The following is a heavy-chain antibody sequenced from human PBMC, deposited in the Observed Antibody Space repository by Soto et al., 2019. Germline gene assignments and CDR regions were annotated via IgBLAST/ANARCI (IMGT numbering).Heavy chain of an antibody. D-gene: IGHD3-16*01. J-gene: IGHJ4*02. CDR2: ISGSGGRS. CDR1: GFTFSNYA. CDR3: AKAYFVWSSVQPYYFDY. Sequence: EVQLLDSGGGLVQPGGSLRLSCAASGFTFSNYAMTWVRQGPGKGLEWVSGISGSGGRSYYADSVKGRFTISRDNSKSTLYLQMNSLRAEDTAVYYCAKAYFVWSSVQPYYFDYWGQGTLVTVS. V-gene: IGHV3-23*01.